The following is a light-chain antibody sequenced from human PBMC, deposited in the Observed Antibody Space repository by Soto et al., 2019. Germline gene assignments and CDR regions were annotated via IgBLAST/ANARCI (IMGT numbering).Light chain of an antibody. CDR1: GQFGNNG. V-gene: IGLV4-69*01. Sequence: QPVLTQAPSASAPLGESVMLGCALSGQFGNNGVAWLQQRPGKSPRFLLHVHADGNYGRGDGIPDRFSGSSAGTERHLIISGLKSEDEGDYYCQTWGSGARFFGGGTKLTVL. CDR2: VHADGNY. J-gene: IGLJ2*01. CDR3: QTWGSGARF.